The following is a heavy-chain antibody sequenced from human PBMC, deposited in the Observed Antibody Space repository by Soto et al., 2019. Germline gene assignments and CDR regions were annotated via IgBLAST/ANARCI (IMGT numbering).Heavy chain of an antibody. CDR2: IRSKANSYAT. CDR1: GFTFSGST. D-gene: IGHD2-15*01. CDR3: TRLVLGSVVY. V-gene: IGHV3-73*02. J-gene: IGHJ4*02. Sequence: EVQLVESGGGLVQPGGSLKLSCAASGFTFSGSTMHWVRQASGKGLEWVGRIRSKANSYATAYAASVKGRFTISRDDSKNTAYLQMNSLKTEDTAVYYCTRLVLGSVVYCGQGTLVTVSS.